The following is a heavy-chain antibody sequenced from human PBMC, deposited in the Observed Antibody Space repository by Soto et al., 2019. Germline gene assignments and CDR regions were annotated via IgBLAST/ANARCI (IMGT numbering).Heavy chain of an antibody. D-gene: IGHD6-6*01. V-gene: IGHV4-39*01. CDR2: IYYSGST. Sequence: SETLSLTCTVSGGSISGSGYYWGWIRQPPGKGLEWIGSIYYSGSTYYNPSLKSRVTISVDTSSDQFSLKLRSVTAADTAVYNCARLWSSSSSNYYSYGMDVWGQGTTVTVSS. CDR1: GGSISGSGYY. CDR3: ARLWSSSSSNYYSYGMDV. J-gene: IGHJ6*02.